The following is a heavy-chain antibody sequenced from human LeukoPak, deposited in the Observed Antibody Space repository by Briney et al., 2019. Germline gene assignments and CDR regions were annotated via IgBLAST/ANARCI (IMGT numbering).Heavy chain of an antibody. Sequence: SETLSLTCAVYGGSFSGYYWSWICQPPGKGLEWIGEINHSGSTNYNPSLKSRVTISVDTSKNQFSLKLSSVTAADTAVYYCARQKGIAAAGLYYYYGMDVWGQGTTVTVSS. CDR1: GGSFSGYY. CDR2: INHSGST. J-gene: IGHJ6*02. D-gene: IGHD6-13*01. CDR3: ARQKGIAAAGLYYYYGMDV. V-gene: IGHV4-34*01.